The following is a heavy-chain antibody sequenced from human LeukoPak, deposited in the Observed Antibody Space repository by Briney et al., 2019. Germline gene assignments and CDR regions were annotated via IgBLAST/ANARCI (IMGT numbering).Heavy chain of an antibody. CDR1: GGSFSSYY. D-gene: IGHD4-17*01. Sequence: SETLSPTCTVSGGSFSSYYWTWIRQPPGKGLEWIGYIDHSGSTNYNPSLKSRVSISSDTSKNQFSLELSSVTAADTAVYYCARLKATVSIHAYFDSWGQGTLVTVSS. V-gene: IGHV4-59*01. CDR3: ARLKATVSIHAYFDS. CDR2: IDHSGST. J-gene: IGHJ4*02.